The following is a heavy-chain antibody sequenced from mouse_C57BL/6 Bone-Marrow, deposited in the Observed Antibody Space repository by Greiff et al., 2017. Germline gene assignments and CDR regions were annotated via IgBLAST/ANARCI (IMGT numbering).Heavy chain of an antibody. CDR3: ARNDSSGYRY. Sequence: QVQLQQPGAELVKPGASVKLSCKASGYTFTSYWMHWVKQRPGQGLEWIGMIHPNSGSTNYNEKFKSKATMTVDKSSSTAYMQRSSLTSEDSAVYYCARNDSSGYRYWGQGTTLTVSS. D-gene: IGHD3-2*02. V-gene: IGHV1-64*01. CDR1: GYTFTSYW. J-gene: IGHJ2*01. CDR2: IHPNSGST.